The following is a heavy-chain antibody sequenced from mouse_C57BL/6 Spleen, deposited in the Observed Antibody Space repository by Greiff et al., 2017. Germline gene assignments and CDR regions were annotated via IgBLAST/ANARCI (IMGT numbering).Heavy chain of an antibody. Sequence: QVQLQQPGAELVRPGSSVKLSCKASGYTFTSYWMHWVKQRPIKGLEWIGNIDPSDSETHYNQKFKDKATLTVDKSSSTAYMQLSSLTSEDSAVYYCARKGWDYAMDYWGQGTSVTVSS. CDR1: GYTFTSYW. D-gene: IGHD1-1*02. CDR2: IDPSDSET. CDR3: ARKGWDYAMDY. J-gene: IGHJ4*01. V-gene: IGHV1-52*01.